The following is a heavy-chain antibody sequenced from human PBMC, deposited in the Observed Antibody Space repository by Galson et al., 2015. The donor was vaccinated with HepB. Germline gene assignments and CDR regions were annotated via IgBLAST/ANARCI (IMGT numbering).Heavy chain of an antibody. V-gene: IGHV3-74*01. CDR3: ARGSGSYEHYGMDV. J-gene: IGHJ6*02. D-gene: IGHD3-10*01. Sequence: SLRLSCAASGFTFSSYWMHWVRQAPGKGLVWVSRINSDGSSTSYADSVKGRFTISRDNAKNTLYLQMNSLRAEDTAVYYCARGSGSYEHYGMDVWGQGTTVTVSS. CDR1: GFTFSSYW. CDR2: INSDGSST.